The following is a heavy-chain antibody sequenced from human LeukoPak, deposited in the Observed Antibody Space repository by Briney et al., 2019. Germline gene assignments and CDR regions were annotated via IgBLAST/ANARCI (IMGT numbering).Heavy chain of an antibody. CDR3: ARVESSTQGYDYVWGSYRHYYYYYMDV. J-gene: IGHJ6*03. D-gene: IGHD3-16*02. CDR1: GYTFTGYY. CDR2: INPNSGGT. V-gene: IGHV1-2*02. Sequence: ASVKVSSKASGYTFTGYYMHWVRQAPGQGLEWMGWINPNSGGTNYAQKFQGRVTMTRDTSISTAYMELSRLRSDDTAVYYCARVESSTQGYDYVWGSYRHYYYYYMDVWGKGTTVTISS.